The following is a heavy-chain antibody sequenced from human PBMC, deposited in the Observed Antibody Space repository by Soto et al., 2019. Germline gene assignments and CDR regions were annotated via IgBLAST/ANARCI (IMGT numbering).Heavy chain of an antibody. V-gene: IGHV4-59*01. CDR1: GGSISRYY. Sequence: PSETLSLTCTVSGGSISRYYWSWIRQPPGKGLEWIGYIYYTGSTNYNPSLKSRVTISVDTSKNQFSLKLSSVTAADTAVYYCVKGGSSKFDPWGQGTLVTVSS. J-gene: IGHJ5*02. CDR2: IYYTGST. CDR3: VKGGSSKFDP. D-gene: IGHD1-26*01.